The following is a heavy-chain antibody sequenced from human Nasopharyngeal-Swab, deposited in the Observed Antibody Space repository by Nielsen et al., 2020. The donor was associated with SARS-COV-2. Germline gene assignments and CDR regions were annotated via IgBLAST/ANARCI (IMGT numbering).Heavy chain of an antibody. CDR3: ARDHSLVVVITFFDY. Sequence: GESLKISCAASGFTFSSYWMSWVRQAPGKGLEWVASIKQDGSEKYYVDSVKGRFTISRDNAKNSLYLQMNSLRAEDTAVYYCARDHSLVVVITFFDYWGQGTLVTVSS. CDR1: GFTFSSYW. D-gene: IGHD3-22*01. J-gene: IGHJ4*02. CDR2: IKQDGSEK. V-gene: IGHV3-7*01.